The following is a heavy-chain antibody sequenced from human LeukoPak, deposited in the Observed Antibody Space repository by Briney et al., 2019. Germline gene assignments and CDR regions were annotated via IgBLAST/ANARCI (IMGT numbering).Heavy chain of an antibody. V-gene: IGHV3-23*01. Sequence: GGSLRLSCAASGFTFSSYAMSWVRQAPGKGLEWVSAISGSGGSTYYADSVKGRFTISRDNSKNTLYLQMNSLRAEDTAVYYCAKALAYCGGDCYLGGYFDYWGQGTLVTVSS. CDR3: AKALAYCGGDCYLGGYFDY. D-gene: IGHD2-21*02. J-gene: IGHJ4*02. CDR2: ISGSGGST. CDR1: GFTFSSYA.